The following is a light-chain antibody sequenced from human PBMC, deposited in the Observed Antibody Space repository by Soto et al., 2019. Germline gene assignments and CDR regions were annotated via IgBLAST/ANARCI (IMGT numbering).Light chain of an antibody. V-gene: IGKV3-15*01. CDR3: QQYTNWPPWT. CDR1: QSVSRD. CDR2: XAX. Sequence: MTQSPATLSVSPGERATLSCRASQSVSRDLAWYQQNXXQXXXLXXXXAXXRAAGTPARFSGSGSGTESTLTISSLQSEDFAVYYCQQYTNWPPWTFGRGTKVEIK. J-gene: IGKJ1*01.